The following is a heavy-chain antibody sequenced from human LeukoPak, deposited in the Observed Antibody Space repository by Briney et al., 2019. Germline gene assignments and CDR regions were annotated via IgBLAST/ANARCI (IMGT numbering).Heavy chain of an antibody. CDR3: ARSGGAAAGIRSFSYFDY. CDR1: GGSISSGSYY. V-gene: IGHV4-61*02. D-gene: IGHD6-13*01. Sequence: PSETLSLTCTVSGGSISSGSYYWSWIRQPAGKGLEWRGRIYTRGSTNYNPSLKRRVTISGDTSKNEFSLKLSSVSAADTAVYYCARSGGAAAGIRSFSYFDYWGQGTLVTVSS. J-gene: IGHJ4*02. CDR2: IYTRGST.